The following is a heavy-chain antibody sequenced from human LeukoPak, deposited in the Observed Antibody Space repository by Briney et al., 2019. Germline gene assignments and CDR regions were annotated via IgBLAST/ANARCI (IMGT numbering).Heavy chain of an antibody. CDR2: ISSSSSYI. D-gene: IGHD3-16*02. J-gene: IGHJ6*03. CDR1: RFSFSDYN. V-gene: IGHV3-21*01. CDR3: ARDLLGYNYHYMDV. Sequence: GGSLRLSCAASRFSFSDYNMNWVRQAPGKGLEWASSISSSSSYIYYADSVKGRFTISRDNAKNSLYLQMNSLRAEDTAVYFCARDLLGYNYHYMDVWGKGTTVTVSS.